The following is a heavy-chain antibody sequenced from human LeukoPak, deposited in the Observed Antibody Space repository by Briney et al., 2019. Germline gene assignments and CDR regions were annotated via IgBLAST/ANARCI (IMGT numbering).Heavy chain of an antibody. V-gene: IGHV1-2*02. CDR1: GYTFTGYY. CDR2: INPNSGGT. J-gene: IGHJ4*02. D-gene: IGHD2-2*01. Sequence: ASVKVSCKASGYTFTGYYMHWVRQAPGQGLEWMGWINPNSGGTNYAQKFQGRVTMTRDTSISTAFLELSRLRSDDTAVYYCARGGSTIVVVPASNLPSDYWGQGTLVTVSS. CDR3: ARGGSTIVVVPASNLPSDY.